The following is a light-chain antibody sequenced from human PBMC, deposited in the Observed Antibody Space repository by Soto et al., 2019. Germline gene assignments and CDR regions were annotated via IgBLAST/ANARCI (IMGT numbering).Light chain of an antibody. V-gene: IGKV2-28*01. CDR1: QSLLHSNGYNY. Sequence: DIVMTQSPLSLPVTPGEPASISCRSSQSLLHSNGYNYLDWYLQKPGQSPQLLIYLGSNRASGVTDRVSGSGSGTDFTLKISRVEAEDVGVYYCMQALQTPYTFGQGTKLELK. J-gene: IGKJ2*01. CDR2: LGS. CDR3: MQALQTPYT.